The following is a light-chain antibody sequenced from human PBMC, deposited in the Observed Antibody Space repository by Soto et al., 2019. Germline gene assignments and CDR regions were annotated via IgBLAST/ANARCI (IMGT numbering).Light chain of an antibody. J-gene: IGLJ3*02. CDR1: SSDIGVYDF. CDR2: DVT. V-gene: IGLV2-14*01. Sequence: VLTQPASVSGSPGQSITISCTGTSSDIGVYDFVSWYQQHPGRAPKLLIYDVTNRPSGISDRFSGSKSGNTASLTISGLQPEDEADYYCSSYTTSTTRVFGGGTKLTVL. CDR3: SSYTTSTTRV.